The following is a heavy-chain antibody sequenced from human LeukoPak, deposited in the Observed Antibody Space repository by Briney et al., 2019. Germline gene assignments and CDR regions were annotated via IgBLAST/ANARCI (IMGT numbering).Heavy chain of an antibody. CDR1: GFSFSSHG. CDR2: ISPSGDIT. D-gene: IGHD2/OR15-2a*01. CDR3: ARILYAANWFDP. V-gene: IGHV3-23*01. Sequence: GGSLRLSCAGSGFSFSSHGMNWVRQAPGKGLEWVSGISPSGDITYYTDSVRGRFTISRDNAKNSLYLQMNSLRVEDTALYYCARILYAANWFDPWGQGTLVTVSS. J-gene: IGHJ5*02.